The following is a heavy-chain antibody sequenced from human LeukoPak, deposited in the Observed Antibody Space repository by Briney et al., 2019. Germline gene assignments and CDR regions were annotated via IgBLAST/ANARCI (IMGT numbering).Heavy chain of an antibody. Sequence: SETLSLTCTVSGGSISSGDYYWSWIRQPPGKGLEWIGYIYYSGSTYYNPSLKSRVTMSVDKSKNQFSLKLNSVTAADTAVYYCATTLGYCGGGSCHNWGQGTLVTVSS. D-gene: IGHD2-15*01. V-gene: IGHV4-30-4*01. CDR2: IYYSGST. CDR3: ATTLGYCGGGSCHN. J-gene: IGHJ4*02. CDR1: GGSISSGDYY.